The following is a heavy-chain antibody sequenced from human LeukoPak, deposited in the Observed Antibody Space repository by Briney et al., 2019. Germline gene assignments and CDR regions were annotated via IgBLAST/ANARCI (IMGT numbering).Heavy chain of an antibody. J-gene: IGHJ3*02. Sequence: PGGSLRLSCAVSEFTFSDYYMSWIRQAPGKGLEWVSYISSSGSDRYYSDSVKGRFTISRDNAKNSLYLQMNRLRAEDTAVYYCARDYGSGNYPDAFDIWGQGTMVTVSS. CDR1: EFTFSDYY. CDR3: ARDYGSGNYPDAFDI. D-gene: IGHD3-10*01. CDR2: ISSSGSDR. V-gene: IGHV3-11*01.